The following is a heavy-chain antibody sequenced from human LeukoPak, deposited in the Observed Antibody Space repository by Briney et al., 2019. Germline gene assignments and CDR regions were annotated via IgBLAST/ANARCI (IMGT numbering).Heavy chain of an antibody. CDR3: VKDYLGVVTDNPLDY. Sequence: QPGGTLRLSCAASGFTFSSFGVSWVRQAPGKGLERVSTVTSNGGRTHYADSVKGRFTISRDNSKQKLYLQMNSLSAEGTAVYYCVKDYLGVVTDNPLDYWGQGTLVSVSS. D-gene: IGHD2-21*02. CDR2: VTSNGGRT. CDR1: GFTFSSFG. V-gene: IGHV3-23*01. J-gene: IGHJ4*02.